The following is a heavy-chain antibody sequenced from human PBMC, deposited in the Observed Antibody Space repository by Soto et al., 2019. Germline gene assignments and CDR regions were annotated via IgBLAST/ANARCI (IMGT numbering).Heavy chain of an antibody. J-gene: IGHJ6*02. CDR2: ISSSSSTI. V-gene: IGHV3-48*02. CDR1: GFTFSSYS. CDR3: ASNWYSSQMLLDV. Sequence: EVQLVESGGGLVQPGGSLRLSCAASGFTFSSYSMNWVRQAPGKGLEWVSYISSSSSTIYYADSVKGRFTISRDNAKNSLYLQMNSRRDEDTAVYYCASNWYSSQMLLDVWGQGTTVTVSS. D-gene: IGHD6-13*01.